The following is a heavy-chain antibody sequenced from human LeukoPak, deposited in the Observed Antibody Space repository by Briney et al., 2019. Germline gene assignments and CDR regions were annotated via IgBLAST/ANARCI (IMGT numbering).Heavy chain of an antibody. J-gene: IGHJ5*02. Sequence: ASVKVSCKASGYTFIRNGISWVRQAPGQGLEWMGIINPSGGSTTYPQKFQGRVTMTRDMSTSTVYMDLSSLRPEDTAVYYCARGGYSSPRGWFDPWGQGTLVTVSS. CDR2: INPSGGST. D-gene: IGHD6-19*01. CDR3: ARGGYSSPRGWFDP. V-gene: IGHV1-46*01. CDR1: GYTFIRNG.